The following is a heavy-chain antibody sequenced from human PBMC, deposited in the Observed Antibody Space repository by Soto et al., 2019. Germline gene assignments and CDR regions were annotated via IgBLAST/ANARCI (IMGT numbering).Heavy chain of an antibody. D-gene: IGHD3-22*01. V-gene: IGHV3-21*01. J-gene: IGHJ4*02. CDR2: ISSSSCYI. Sequence: EVQLVESGGGLVKPGGSLRLSCAASGFTFSSYSMNWVRQAPGKGLEWVSSISSSSCYIYYADSVKGRFTISRDNAKNSLYLQIRSLRAEDTAVYYCARGYYDSSGRGGFYYFDYWGQGTLVTVSS. CDR1: GFTFSSYS. CDR3: ARGYYDSSGRGGFYYFDY.